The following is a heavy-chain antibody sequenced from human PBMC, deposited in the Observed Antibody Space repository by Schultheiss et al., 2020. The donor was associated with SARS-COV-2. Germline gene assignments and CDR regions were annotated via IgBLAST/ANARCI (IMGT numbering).Heavy chain of an antibody. V-gene: IGHV4-61*05. Sequence: SETLSLTCSVSGGSININFYYWGWIRQPPGKGLEWIGRIYTSGSTNYNPSLKSRVTMSVDTSKNQFSLKLSSVTAADTAVYYCAREGYCSSTSCYSWLYYYYMDVWGKGTTVTVSS. CDR3: AREGYCSSTSCYSWLYYYYMDV. CDR1: GGSININFYY. D-gene: IGHD2-2*02. CDR2: IYTSGST. J-gene: IGHJ6*03.